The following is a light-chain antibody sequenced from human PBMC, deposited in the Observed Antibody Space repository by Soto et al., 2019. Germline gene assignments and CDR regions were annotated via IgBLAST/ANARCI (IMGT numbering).Light chain of an antibody. Sequence: QSALTQPPSASGSPGQSVTISCTGTSSDVGGYNYVSWYQQHPGKAPKLMISEVSKRPSGVPDRFSGSKSGTTASLTVSGLQAEVEADYYCSSFAGNNNLVFGGGTKVTVL. J-gene: IGLJ2*01. CDR2: EVS. CDR3: SSFAGNNNLV. V-gene: IGLV2-8*01. CDR1: SSDVGGYNY.